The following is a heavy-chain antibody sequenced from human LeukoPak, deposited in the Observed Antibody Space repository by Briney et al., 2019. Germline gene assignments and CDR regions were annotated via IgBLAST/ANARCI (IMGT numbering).Heavy chain of an antibody. CDR3: ARGLWFGEFHDAFDI. D-gene: IGHD3-10*01. CDR2: IYYSGST. V-gene: IGHV4-59*01. J-gene: IGHJ3*02. CDR1: GGSFSGYY. Sequence: SETLSLTCAVYGGSFSGYYWSWIRQPPGKGLEWIGYIYYSGSTNYNPSLKSRVSISVDTSKNQFSLKLSSVTAADTAVYYCARGLWFGEFHDAFDIWGQGTMVTVSS.